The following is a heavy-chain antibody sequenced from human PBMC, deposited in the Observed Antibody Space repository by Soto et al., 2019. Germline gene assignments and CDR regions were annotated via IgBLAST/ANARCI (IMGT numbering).Heavy chain of an antibody. D-gene: IGHD3-9*01. CDR1: GGSISRGGYS. Sequence: SETLSLTCAVSGGSISRGGYSWSWIRQPPGKGLEWIGEIYHSGSTYYTPPLKSQAPISLDTSKNQFSLKLSSVPAADTVLFFCAKRRYFDWLSPFAYWGQGTLVTVSS. V-gene: IGHV4-30-2*01. J-gene: IGHJ4*02. CDR3: AKRRYFDWLSPFAY. CDR2: IYHSGST.